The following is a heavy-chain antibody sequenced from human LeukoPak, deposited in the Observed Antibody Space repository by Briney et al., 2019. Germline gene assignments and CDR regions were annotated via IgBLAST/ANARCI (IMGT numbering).Heavy chain of an antibody. Sequence: GASVKVSCKASGYTFTSYDINWVRQATGQGLEWMGWMNPNSGNTGHAQKFQGRVTMTRNTSISTAYMELSSLRSEDTAVYYCLTTVVTEFGYWGQGTLVTVSS. V-gene: IGHV1-8*01. CDR3: LTTVVTEFGY. CDR1: GYTFTSYD. CDR2: MNPNSGNT. D-gene: IGHD4-23*01. J-gene: IGHJ4*02.